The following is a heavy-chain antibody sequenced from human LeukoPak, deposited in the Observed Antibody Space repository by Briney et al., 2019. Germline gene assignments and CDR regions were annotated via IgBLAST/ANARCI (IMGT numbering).Heavy chain of an antibody. J-gene: IGHJ4*02. CDR3: ARYSVVAAAGLGFDY. V-gene: IGHV3-21*01. CDR2: ISSSSSYI. Sequence: PGGSLRLSCAASGFTFSSYSMNWVRQAPGKGLEWVSSISSSSSYIYYADSVKGRFTISRDNAKNSLYLQMNSLRAEDTAVYYCARYSVVAAAGLGFDYWGQGTLVTVSS. D-gene: IGHD6-13*01. CDR1: GFTFSSYS.